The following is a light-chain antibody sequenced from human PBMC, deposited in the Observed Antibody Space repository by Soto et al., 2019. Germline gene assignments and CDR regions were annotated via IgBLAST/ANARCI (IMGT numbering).Light chain of an antibody. CDR2: AAT. V-gene: IGKV1-9*01. CDR1: RGIGSY. Sequence: IHLTQSPSSLSASVGDRVTITCRASRGIGSYLAWYQQKPGKAPKALIYAATNLESGVPSRFSGSGSGTDFTLTIGSLQPEDFATYYRQQLNTYPFTFGPGTKVDIK. CDR3: QQLNTYPFT. J-gene: IGKJ3*01.